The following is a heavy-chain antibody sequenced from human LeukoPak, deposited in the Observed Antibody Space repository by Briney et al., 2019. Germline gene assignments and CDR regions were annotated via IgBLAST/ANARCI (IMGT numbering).Heavy chain of an antibody. V-gene: IGHV4-31*03. D-gene: IGHD6-13*01. Sequence: SQTLSLTCTVSGGSISSGGYYWSWIRQHPGKGLEWIGYIYYSGSTYYNPSLKSRVTISVDTSKNQFSLKLSSVTAADTAVYYCARDLGQQLVPNYYNYGMDVWGQGTTVTVSS. CDR3: ARDLGQQLVPNYYNYGMDV. CDR1: GGSISSGGYY. J-gene: IGHJ6*02. CDR2: IYYSGST.